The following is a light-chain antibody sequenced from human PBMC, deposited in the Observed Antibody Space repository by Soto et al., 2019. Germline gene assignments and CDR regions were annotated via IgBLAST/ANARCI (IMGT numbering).Light chain of an antibody. Sequence: QSVLTQPPSASGAPGQRVTISSSGGSSNIGSNSVTWYQQLPGTAPRLLIYSDNQRPSGVPDRFSGSRSGTSASLAITGLQSEDEADYYCAVWDDSLDAWVFGGGTKLTVL. CDR3: AVWDDSLDAWV. CDR1: SSNIGSNS. J-gene: IGLJ3*02. CDR2: SDN. V-gene: IGLV1-44*01.